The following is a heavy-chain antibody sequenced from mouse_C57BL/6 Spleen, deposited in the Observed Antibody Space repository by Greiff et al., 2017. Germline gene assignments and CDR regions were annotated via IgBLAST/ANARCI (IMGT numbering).Heavy chain of an antibody. J-gene: IGHJ4*01. D-gene: IGHD2-4*01. CDR2: IWSGGST. CDR1: GFSLTSYG. V-gene: IGHV2-4*01. CDR3: AKNPIYYDYGRGVYAMDY. Sequence: QVQLQQSGPGLVQPSQSLSITCTVSGFSLTSYGVHWVRQPPGKGLEWLGVIWSGGSTDYNAAFISRLSISKDNSKSQVFFKMNSLQADDTAIYYCAKNPIYYDYGRGVYAMDYWGQGTSVTVSS.